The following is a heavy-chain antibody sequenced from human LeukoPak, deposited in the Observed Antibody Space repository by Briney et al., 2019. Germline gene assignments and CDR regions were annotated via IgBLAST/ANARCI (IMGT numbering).Heavy chain of an antibody. D-gene: IGHD6-19*01. CDR3: ARANGRYSSGWYSAADAFDI. J-gene: IGHJ3*02. CDR2: ISSSSSYI. V-gene: IGHV3-21*01. Sequence: GGSLRLSCAASGFTFSSYSMNWVRQAPGKGLEWDSSISSSSSYIYYADSVKGRFTISRDNAKNTLYLQMNSLRAEDTAVYYCARANGRYSSGWYSAADAFDIWGQGTMVTVSS. CDR1: GFTFSSYS.